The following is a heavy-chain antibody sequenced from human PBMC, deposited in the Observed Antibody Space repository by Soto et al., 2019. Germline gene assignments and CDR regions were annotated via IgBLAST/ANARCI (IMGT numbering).Heavy chain of an antibody. J-gene: IGHJ3*02. D-gene: IGHD3-22*01. CDR1: GDSISRIDYY. Sequence: PSETLSLICSVSGDSISRIDYYWTWIRQDPEKGLEWIGNIYFRGNTYYSPSLESRLTISVDTSKNQFSLKLTSVTAADTAVYYCAREGGSYDSGGYLIRGAFDIWGQGTMVTVSS. CDR3: AREGGSYDSGGYLIRGAFDI. V-gene: IGHV4-31*03. CDR2: IYFRGNT.